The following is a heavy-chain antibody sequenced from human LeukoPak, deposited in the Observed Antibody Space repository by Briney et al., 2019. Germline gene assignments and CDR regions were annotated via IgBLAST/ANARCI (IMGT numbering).Heavy chain of an antibody. V-gene: IGHV3-21*01. CDR3: ARDPPYCSSTSCYGAPFDY. CDR1: GFTFSSYS. D-gene: IGHD2-2*01. CDR2: ISSSSSYI. J-gene: IGHJ4*02. Sequence: TTGGSLRLSCAASGFTFSSYSMNWVRRAPGKGLEWVSSISSSSSYIYYADSVKGRFTISRDNAKNSLYLQMNSLRAEDTAVYYCARDPPYCSSTSCYGAPFDYWGQGTLVTVSS.